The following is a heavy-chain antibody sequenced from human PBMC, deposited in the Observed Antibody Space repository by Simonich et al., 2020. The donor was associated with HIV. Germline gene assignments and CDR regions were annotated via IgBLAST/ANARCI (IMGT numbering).Heavy chain of an antibody. J-gene: IGHJ4*02. Sequence: QVQLVESGGGVVQHGRSLRLSCAASGFTFSSYGMHWVRQAPAKGLEWVAVNWYDGNIKYYALSVKGRFTIARDNSKTTLYLQMNSLRAEDTAMYYCVRRFDYGGDYWGQGTLVTVSS. D-gene: IGHD4-17*01. CDR2: NWYDGNIK. CDR1: GFTFSSYG. V-gene: IGHV3-33*01. CDR3: VRRFDYGGDY.